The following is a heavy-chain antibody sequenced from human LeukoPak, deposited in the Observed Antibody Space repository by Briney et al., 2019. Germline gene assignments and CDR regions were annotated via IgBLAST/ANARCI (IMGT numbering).Heavy chain of an antibody. CDR1: GFTFSSYE. D-gene: IGHD5-24*01. J-gene: IGHJ4*02. CDR3: ARTIEMATISYFDY. Sequence: PGGSLRLSCAGSGFTFSSYEMNWVRQAPGKGLEWVSYISSSDSTIYYADSVKGRFTISRDKAKNSLYLQMNSLRAGDTAVYYCARTIEMATISYFDYWGQGTLVTVSS. V-gene: IGHV3-48*03. CDR2: ISSSDSTI.